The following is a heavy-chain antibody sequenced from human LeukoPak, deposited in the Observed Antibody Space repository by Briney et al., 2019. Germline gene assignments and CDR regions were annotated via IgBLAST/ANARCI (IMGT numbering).Heavy chain of an antibody. D-gene: IGHD3-22*01. V-gene: IGHV4-59*01. CDR2: VYDNGDT. CDR1: GASISGYL. J-gene: IGHJ6*03. CDR3: ARLSDYDVDTSRYMDV. Sequence: PSETLSLTCTVSGASISGYLWTWIRQPPGKGLEWIGYVYDNGDTNYHPSFTGRVSISVDVSKNQFSLKLTSVLAADTADYFCARLSDYDVDTSRYMDVWGKGTTVTVSS.